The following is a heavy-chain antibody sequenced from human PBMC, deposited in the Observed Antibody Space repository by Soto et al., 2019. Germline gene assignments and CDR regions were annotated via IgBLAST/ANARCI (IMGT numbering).Heavy chain of an antibody. Sequence: PWGSLRLSCAASGFTFSSYAMSWVRQAPGKGLEWVSAIGGSGGSTYYADSVKGRSTISRDNSKNAVYLQMHGLRTEDTAIFYCARASGHIYATVHAPFDPWCQGALVTVSS. CDR1: GFTFSSYA. D-gene: IGHD2-8*01. CDR3: ARASGHIYATVHAPFDP. J-gene: IGHJ5*02. CDR2: IGGSGGST. V-gene: IGHV3-23*01.